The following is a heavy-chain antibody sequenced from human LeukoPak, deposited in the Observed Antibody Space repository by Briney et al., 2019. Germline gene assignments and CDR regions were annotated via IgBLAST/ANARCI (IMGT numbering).Heavy chain of an antibody. Sequence: GESLKISCKGSGYSFTSYWIGWVRQMPGKGLDSVGIIYPGDSDTRYSPSFQGQVTISADKSISTAYLQWSSLKASDTAMYYCARSDSPYYFDYWGQGTLVTVSS. CDR1: GYSFTSYW. CDR2: IYPGDSDT. CDR3: ARSDSPYYFDY. D-gene: IGHD5-18*01. J-gene: IGHJ4*02. V-gene: IGHV5-51*01.